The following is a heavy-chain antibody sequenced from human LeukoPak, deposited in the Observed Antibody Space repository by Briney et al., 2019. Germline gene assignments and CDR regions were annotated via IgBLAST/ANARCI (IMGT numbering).Heavy chain of an antibody. V-gene: IGHV3-30*18. CDR2: ISYDGSNK. D-gene: IGHD4-17*01. CDR1: GFTFSSYG. J-gene: IGHJ4*02. Sequence: PGGSLRLSCAASGFTFSSYGMHWVRQAPGKGLEWVAVISYDGSNKYYADSVKGRFTISRDNSNNTLYLQMNSLGAEDTAVYYCAKRGSYGDRPYYFDYWGQGTLVTVSS. CDR3: AKRGSYGDRPYYFDY.